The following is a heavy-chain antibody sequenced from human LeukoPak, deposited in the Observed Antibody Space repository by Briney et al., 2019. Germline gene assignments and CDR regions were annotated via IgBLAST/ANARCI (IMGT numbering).Heavy chain of an antibody. V-gene: IGHV4-34*01. CDR3: ARGASGNSNYLGWFDP. Sequence: SETLSLTCAVYGGSFSGYYWSWIRQPPGKGLEWIGEINHSGSTNYNPSLKSRVTISVDTSKNQFSLKLSSVTAADTAVYYCARGASGNSNYLGWFDPWGQGTLVTVSP. J-gene: IGHJ5*02. D-gene: IGHD4-11*01. CDR1: GGSFSGYY. CDR2: INHSGST.